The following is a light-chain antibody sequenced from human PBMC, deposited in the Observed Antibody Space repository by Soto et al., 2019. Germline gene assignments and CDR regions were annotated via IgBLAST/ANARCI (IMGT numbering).Light chain of an antibody. Sequence: DIQMTQSPSTLPASVVDRVTITFRASQSIDRWLAWYHQRTGKAPKLLIYAASTLQSGVPSRLRGSGSGTDFTLTISCLQSEDFATYYCQQYYSSPITFGHGTRLEIK. J-gene: IGKJ5*01. CDR2: AAS. CDR3: QQYYSSPIT. V-gene: IGKV1-5*01. CDR1: QSIDRW.